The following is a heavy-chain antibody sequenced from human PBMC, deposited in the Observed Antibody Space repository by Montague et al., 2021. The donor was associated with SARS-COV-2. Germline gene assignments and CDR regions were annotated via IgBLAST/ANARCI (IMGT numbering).Heavy chain of an antibody. V-gene: IGHV4-59*01. D-gene: IGHD3-9*01. J-gene: IGHJ6*03. CDR2: IYYSCST. CDR1: GGSISSYY. Sequence: SETLSLTCTVSGGSISSYYWSWVRQPPGKGLEWIGYIYYSCSTNXXPSLKSRVPISVDTSKNQFSVKLSSVTAADTAVDYCARDSRTDFDWLFPDSGSYYYYVDVWGKGTTVTVSS. CDR3: ARDSRTDFDWLFPDSGSYYYYVDV.